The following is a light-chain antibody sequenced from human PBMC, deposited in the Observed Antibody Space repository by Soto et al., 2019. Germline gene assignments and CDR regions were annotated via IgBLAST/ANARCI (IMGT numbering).Light chain of an antibody. J-gene: IGKJ1*01. CDR3: LQYHNLWA. V-gene: IGKV3-15*01. CDR2: RAS. Sequence: IVMTQSPATLSVSPGERATFSFRASQDIYSNIAWYQQRPGQARRLLIYRASTRATGVPARFSGSGSGTEFTLTISSLQSEDFAVYSCLQYHNLWAFGQGTKVDIK. CDR1: QDIYSN.